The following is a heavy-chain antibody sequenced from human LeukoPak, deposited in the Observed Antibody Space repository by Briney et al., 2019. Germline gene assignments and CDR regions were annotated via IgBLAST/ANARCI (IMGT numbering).Heavy chain of an antibody. V-gene: IGHV3-66*04. Sequence: GGSLRLSCAASGFTFSSYWMHWVRQAPGKGLEWVSVIYSGGSTFYADSVKGRFTVSRDTSKNTLYLQMNSLRAEDTAVYYCARRRYYDSSGYDYYYYGLDVWGQGTTVTVSS. CDR3: ARRRYYDSSGYDYYYYGLDV. CDR1: GFTFSSYW. D-gene: IGHD3-22*01. J-gene: IGHJ6*02. CDR2: IYSGGST.